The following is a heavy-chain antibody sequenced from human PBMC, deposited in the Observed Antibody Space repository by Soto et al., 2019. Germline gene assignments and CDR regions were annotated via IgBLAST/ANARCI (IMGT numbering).Heavy chain of an antibody. V-gene: IGHV3-23*01. CDR2: IHPSGGST. D-gene: IGHD3-9*01. CDR1: GFMFSSYG. J-gene: IGHJ4*02. Sequence: GSLRLSCAAAGFMFSSYGMSWVRQAPGEGLQWVATIHPSGGSTHYAESVRGRFTISRDNSRDTLYLQMNSLRAEDTAVYYCAKDPSTGPPDCWGQGALVTVSS. CDR3: AKDPSTGPPDC.